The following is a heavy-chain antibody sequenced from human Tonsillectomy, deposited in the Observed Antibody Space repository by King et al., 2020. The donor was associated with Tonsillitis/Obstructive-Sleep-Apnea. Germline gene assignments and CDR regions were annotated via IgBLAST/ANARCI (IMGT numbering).Heavy chain of an antibody. Sequence: VQLQESGPGLVKPSETLSLTCTVSGYSISSGYYWGWIRQPPGKGLEWIGSIYHSGSTYYNPSLKSRVTISVDTSKNQFSLKLSSVTAADTAVYYCARVPDDNMNWVDPWGQGTLVTVSS. J-gene: IGHJ5*02. D-gene: IGHD3-9*01. CDR2: IYHSGST. CDR3: ARVPDDNMNWVDP. CDR1: GYSISSGYY. V-gene: IGHV4-38-2*02.